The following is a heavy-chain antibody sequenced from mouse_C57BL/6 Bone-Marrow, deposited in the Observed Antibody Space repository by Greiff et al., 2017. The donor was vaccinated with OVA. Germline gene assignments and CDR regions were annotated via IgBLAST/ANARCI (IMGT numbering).Heavy chain of an antibody. J-gene: IGHJ1*03. CDR1: GFSLTSYA. D-gene: IGHD2-5*01. CDR2: IWTGGGT. V-gene: IGHV2-9-1*01. Sequence: VQLQQSGPGLVAPSQSLSITCTVSGFSLTSYAISWVRQPPGKGLEWLGVIWTGGGTNYNSALKSRLSISKDNSKSQVFLKMNSLQTDDTARYYCARFYSNYVGWYFDVWGTGTTVTVSS. CDR3: ARFYSNYVGWYFDV.